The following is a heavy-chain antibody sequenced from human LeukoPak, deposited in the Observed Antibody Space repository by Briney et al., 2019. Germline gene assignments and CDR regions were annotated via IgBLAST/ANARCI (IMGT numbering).Heavy chain of an antibody. D-gene: IGHD2-2*03. CDR1: GFTVSSNC. Sequence: QPGGSLRLSGAASGFTVSSNCMNWVRQAPGKGLEWVSIIYSDGDTYYTDSVKGRFTISRDNSKNTLYPQMNSLRAEDTAVYYCARHQGGWITGGFDIWGQGTLVTVSS. CDR2: IYSDGDT. J-gene: IGHJ3*02. V-gene: IGHV3-66*04. CDR3: ARHQGGWITGGFDI.